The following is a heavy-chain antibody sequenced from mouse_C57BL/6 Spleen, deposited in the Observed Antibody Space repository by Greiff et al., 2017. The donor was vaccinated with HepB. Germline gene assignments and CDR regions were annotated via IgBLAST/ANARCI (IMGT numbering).Heavy chain of an antibody. Sequence: EVMLVESGGGLVQPGGSLKLSCAASGFTFSDYYMYWVRQTPEKRLEWVAYISNGGGSTYYPDTVKGRFTISRDNAKNTLYLQMSRLKSEDTAMYYCARPLTTVDYAMDYWGQGTSVTVSS. J-gene: IGHJ4*01. CDR3: ARPLTTVDYAMDY. CDR1: GFTFSDYY. D-gene: IGHD1-1*01. CDR2: ISNGGGST. V-gene: IGHV5-12*01.